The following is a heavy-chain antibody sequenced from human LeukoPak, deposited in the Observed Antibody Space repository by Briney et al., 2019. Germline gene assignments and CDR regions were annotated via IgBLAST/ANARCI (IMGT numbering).Heavy chain of an antibody. Sequence: ASVKVSCKASGYTFTDYYMHWVRQAPGQGLEWLGWINPNSGDTNYAQKFQGRVTMTRDTSISTAYMEVSSLRSDDTAVYYCAMRSSSPISPQNYFDHWGQGTLITVSS. V-gene: IGHV1-2*02. J-gene: IGHJ4*02. D-gene: IGHD6-13*01. CDR1: GYTFTDYY. CDR3: AMRSSSPISPQNYFDH. CDR2: INPNSGDT.